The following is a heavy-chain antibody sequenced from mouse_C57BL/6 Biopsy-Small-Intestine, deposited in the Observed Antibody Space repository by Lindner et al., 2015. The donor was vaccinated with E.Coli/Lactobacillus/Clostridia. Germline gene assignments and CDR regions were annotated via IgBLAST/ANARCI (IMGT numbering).Heavy chain of an antibody. CDR1: GYSFTGYY. V-gene: IGHV1-42*01. Sequence: VQLQESGPELVKPGASVKISCKASGYSFTGYYMSWVKQSPEKSLEWIGEINPTTGGATYNQKFKAKATLTVDKSSSTAFLQLRSLTFEDSAVYYCARSHAEGDHWGQGTTLTVSS. CDR3: ARSHAEGDH. CDR2: INPTTGGA. J-gene: IGHJ2*01.